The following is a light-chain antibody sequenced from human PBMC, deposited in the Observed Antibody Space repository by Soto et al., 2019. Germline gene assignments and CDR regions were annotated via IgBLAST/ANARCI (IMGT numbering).Light chain of an antibody. CDR2: RNN. CDR3: AAWDDSLSGPHVV. Sequence: QAVVTQPPSASGTPGQRVTLSCSGSSSNIGSNYVYWYQQLPGTAPKLLIYRNNQRPSGVPDRFSGSKSGTSASLAISGLRSEDEADYYCAAWDDSLSGPHVVFGGGTKLTVL. CDR1: SSNIGSNY. J-gene: IGLJ2*01. V-gene: IGLV1-47*01.